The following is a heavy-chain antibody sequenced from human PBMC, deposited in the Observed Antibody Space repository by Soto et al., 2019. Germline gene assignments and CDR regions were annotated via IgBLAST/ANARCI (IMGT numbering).Heavy chain of an antibody. J-gene: IGHJ5*02. CDR3: ARDPGVKYYDFWSGPGNNNWFDP. CDR2: ISSSGSTI. Sequence: GGSLRLSCAASGFTFSDYYMSWIRQAPGKGLEWVSYISSSGSTIYYADSVKGRFTISRDNAKNSLYLQMNSLRAEDTAVYYCARDPGVKYYDFWSGPGNNNWFDPWGQGTLVTVSS. D-gene: IGHD3-3*01. V-gene: IGHV3-11*01. CDR1: GFTFSDYY.